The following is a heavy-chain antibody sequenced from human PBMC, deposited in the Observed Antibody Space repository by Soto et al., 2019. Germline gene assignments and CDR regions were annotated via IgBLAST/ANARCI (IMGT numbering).Heavy chain of an antibody. Sequence: SETLSLTCEVYGGSFSGYYWSWIRQPPGKGLEWLGEINYTGGTNYNPSLKSRITISVDTSNNQFSLRLNSVTAADTAMYYCARIRYQLPSSVVWFDPWGQGALVTVSS. CDR1: GGSFSGYY. J-gene: IGHJ5*02. D-gene: IGHD2-2*01. V-gene: IGHV4-34*01. CDR2: INYTGGT. CDR3: ARIRYQLPSSVVWFDP.